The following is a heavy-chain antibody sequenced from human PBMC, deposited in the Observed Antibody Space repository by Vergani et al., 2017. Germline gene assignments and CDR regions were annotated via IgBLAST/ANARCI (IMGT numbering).Heavy chain of an antibody. Sequence: QVQLVESGGGVVQPGRSLRLSCAASGFTFSSYAMHWVRQAPGKGLEWVAVISYDGSNKYYADSVKGRFTISRDNSKNTLYLQMNSLRAEDTAVYYCARLENVEMATXDDYWGQGTLVTVSS. CDR3: ARLENVEMATXDDY. CDR2: ISYDGSNK. V-gene: IGHV3-30*01. D-gene: IGHD5-24*01. J-gene: IGHJ4*02. CDR1: GFTFSSYA.